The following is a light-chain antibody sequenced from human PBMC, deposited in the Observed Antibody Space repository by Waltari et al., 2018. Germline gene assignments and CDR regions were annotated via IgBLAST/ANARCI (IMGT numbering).Light chain of an antibody. J-gene: IGKJ2*01. CDR1: QSVSSN. V-gene: IGKV3-15*01. Sequence: EIVMTQSPATLSVSPGEGATLSCRASQSVSSNLAWYQQGPGQAPRLLIYGASTRATGIPARFSGSGSGTESTLTISSLQSEDSAVYYCHQYSSWPPMFTFGQGTKLEIK. CDR3: HQYSSWPPMFT. CDR2: GAS.